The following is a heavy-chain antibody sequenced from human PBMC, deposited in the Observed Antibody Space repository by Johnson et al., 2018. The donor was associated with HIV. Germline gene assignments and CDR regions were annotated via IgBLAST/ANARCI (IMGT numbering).Heavy chain of an antibody. CDR1: GFTFSDYY. J-gene: IGHJ3*02. D-gene: IGHD4-11*01. CDR2: ISSSGSTI. V-gene: IGHV3-11*04. CDR3: ARTDSAPAHDAFDI. Sequence: QVQLVESGGGVVQPGRSLRLSCAASGFTFSDYYMSWIRQAPGKGLEWVSYISSSGSTIYYADSVKGRFTISRDNAKNSLYLQMNSLRAEDTAVYYCARTDSAPAHDAFDIWGQGTMVTVSS.